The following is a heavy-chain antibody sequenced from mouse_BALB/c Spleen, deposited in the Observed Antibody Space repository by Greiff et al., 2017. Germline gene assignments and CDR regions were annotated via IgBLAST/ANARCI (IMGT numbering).Heavy chain of an antibody. CDR3: EVIYNGYYDY. J-gene: IGHJ2*01. V-gene: IGHV5-6-5*01. Sequence: EVKLLESGGGLVKPGGSLKLSCAASGFTFSSYAMSWVRQTPEKRLEWVASISSGGSTYYPDSVKGRCTISRDNARNILYLQMSSLRSEDTAMYYYEVIYNGYYDYWGQGTTLTVSS. D-gene: IGHD2-3*01. CDR1: GFTFSSYA. CDR2: ISSGGST.